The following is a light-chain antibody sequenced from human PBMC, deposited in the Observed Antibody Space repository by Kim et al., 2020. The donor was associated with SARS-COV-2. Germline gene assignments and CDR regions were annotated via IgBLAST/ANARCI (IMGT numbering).Light chain of an antibody. V-gene: IGKV4-1*01. Sequence: DIVMTQSPDSLAVSLGERATTNCKFSQSVLYNTNNNNYLALYGQKPGQPPKLLIYWTSIRESCVPDRFSGSGSGTDFTLTISSLQAEDVAVYYCQQKDNTRPMYTFGQGTKLEI. CDR2: WTS. CDR3: QQKDNTRPMYT. CDR1: QSVLYNTNNNNY. J-gene: IGKJ2*01.